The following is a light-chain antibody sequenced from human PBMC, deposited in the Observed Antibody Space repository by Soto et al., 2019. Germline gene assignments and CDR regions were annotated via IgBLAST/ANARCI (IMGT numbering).Light chain of an antibody. CDR1: QNITSN. V-gene: IGKV3-15*01. CDR3: QQYSYWPRT. J-gene: IGKJ2*01. CDR2: GAS. Sequence: EIVMTQSPATLSVSPGERATLSCRASQNITSNLAWYQQKPGQAPRLLIYGASTRATGIPAWFSGSGSGTEFTLTISSLQSEDFAVYYCQQYSYWPRTFGQGTKVDNK.